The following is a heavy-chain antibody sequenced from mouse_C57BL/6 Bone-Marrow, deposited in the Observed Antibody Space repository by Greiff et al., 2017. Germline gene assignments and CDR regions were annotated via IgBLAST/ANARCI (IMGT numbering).Heavy chain of an antibody. CDR2: IYPRSGNT. Sequence: VQLQQSGAELARPGASVKLSCKASGYTFTSYGISWVKQRTGQGLEWIGEIYPRSGNTYYNEKFKGKATLTADKSSSTAYMELRSLTSEDSAVYFCARWGSIYYGNYYWDYGGQGTTPTVSA. V-gene: IGHV1-81*01. D-gene: IGHD2-1*01. J-gene: IGHJ2*01. CDR3: ARWGSIYYGNYYWDY. CDR1: GYTFTSYG.